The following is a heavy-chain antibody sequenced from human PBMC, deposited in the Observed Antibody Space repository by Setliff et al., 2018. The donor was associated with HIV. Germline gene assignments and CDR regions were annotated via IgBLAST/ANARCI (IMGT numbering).Heavy chain of an antibody. CDR2: ISAYNGNT. J-gene: IGHJ5*02. D-gene: IGHD3-22*01. Sequence: ASVKVSCKASGYIFTSYAINWVRQAPGQGLEWMGWISAYNGNTNYAQKLQGRVTMTTDTSTSTAYMDLTRLRSDDTAVYYCARHAVPHYYDSSGPSWGPGTLVTVSS. V-gene: IGHV1-18*01. CDR1: GYIFTSYA. CDR3: ARHAVPHYYDSSGPS.